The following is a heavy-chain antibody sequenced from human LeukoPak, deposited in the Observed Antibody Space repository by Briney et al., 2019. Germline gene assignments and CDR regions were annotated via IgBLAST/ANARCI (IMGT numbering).Heavy chain of an antibody. J-gene: IGHJ4*02. V-gene: IGHV4-61*08. D-gene: IGHD1-26*01. Sequence: SETLSLTCTVSGGSVGSAGFYWSWIRQPPGGGLEWIGYIYYIRNTNYNPSLKSRVTMSLDPSKNQFSLKLNSVSAADTAVYYCARTQSQSGSYRDYFGYAGQGTLVTVSS. CDR1: GGSVGSAGFY. CDR3: ARTQSQSGSYRDYFGY. CDR2: IYYIRNT.